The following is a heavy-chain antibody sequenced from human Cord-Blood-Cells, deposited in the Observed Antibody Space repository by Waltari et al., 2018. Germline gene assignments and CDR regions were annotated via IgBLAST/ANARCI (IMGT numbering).Heavy chain of an antibody. CDR1: GGPISSYY. V-gene: IGHV4-59*01. CDR3: ARASPYYYDSSGYYLDY. D-gene: IGHD3-22*01. CDR2: IYYSGST. Sequence: QVQLQESGPGLVKPSETLSLTCTVTGGPISSYYWSWIRQPHGKGLEWIGYIYYSGSTNYNPSLKSRVTISVDTSKNQFSLKLSSVTAADTAVYYCARASPYYYDSSGYYLDYWGQGTLVTVSS. J-gene: IGHJ4*02.